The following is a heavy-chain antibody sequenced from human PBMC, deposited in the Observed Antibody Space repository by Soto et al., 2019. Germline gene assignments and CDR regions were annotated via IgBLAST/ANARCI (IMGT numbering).Heavy chain of an antibody. CDR3: ARIEVGGTYGY. Sequence: QVTLKESGPVLVKPTEPLTLTCTVSGFSLSNAKMGVSWIRQPPGKALEWLAHIFSNDEKSYSTSLKSRLTISKDTSKSQVVLTMTNMDPVDTATYFCARIEVGGTYGYWGQGTLVTVSS. J-gene: IGHJ4*02. V-gene: IGHV2-26*01. D-gene: IGHD1-26*01. CDR2: IFSNDEK. CDR1: GFSLSNAKMG.